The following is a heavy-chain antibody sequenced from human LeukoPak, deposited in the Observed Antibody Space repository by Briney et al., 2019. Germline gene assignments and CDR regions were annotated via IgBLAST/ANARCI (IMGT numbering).Heavy chain of an antibody. CDR1: GFTFSSYA. CDR2: ISGSGSST. CDR3: AKGVAVASPYYFDY. V-gene: IGHV3-23*01. D-gene: IGHD6-19*01. Sequence: GGSLRLSCAASGFTFSSYAMSWVRQAPGKGGEGVSPISGSGSSTYYADSVKGRFTISRDNSKNTLYLQMNSLRAEDTAVYYCAKGVAVASPYYFDYWGQGTLVTVSS. J-gene: IGHJ4*02.